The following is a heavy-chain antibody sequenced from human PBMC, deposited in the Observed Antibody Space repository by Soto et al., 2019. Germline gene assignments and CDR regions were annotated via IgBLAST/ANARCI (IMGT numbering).Heavy chain of an antibody. CDR2: INPNSGGT. D-gene: IGHD6-13*01. CDR3: ARDMGGGEADGTDKWFDP. CDR1: GYTFTGYY. Sequence: ASVKVSCKASGYTFTGYYMHWVRQAPGQGLEWMGWINPNSGGTNYAQKFQGWVTMTRDTSISTAYMELSRLRSDDTAVYYCARDMGGGEADGTDKWFDPWGQGTLVTVSS. V-gene: IGHV1-2*04. J-gene: IGHJ5*02.